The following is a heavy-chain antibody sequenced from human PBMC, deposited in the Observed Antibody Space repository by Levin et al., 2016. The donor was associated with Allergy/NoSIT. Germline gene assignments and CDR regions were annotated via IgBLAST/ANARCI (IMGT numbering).Heavy chain of an antibody. D-gene: IGHD2-15*01. CDR1: GFTFDDYA. V-gene: IGHV3-43*02. CDR3: AKSDMAATNFYYYYAMDV. CDR2: ISGEGGST. Sequence: ESLKISCAASGFTFDDYAMFWVRQPPGKGLEWVSLISGEGGSTYYADSVKGRFTISRDNNKNSLYLQMNSLRTEDTALYYCAKSDMAATNFYYYYAMDVWGQGTTVTVSS. J-gene: IGHJ6*02.